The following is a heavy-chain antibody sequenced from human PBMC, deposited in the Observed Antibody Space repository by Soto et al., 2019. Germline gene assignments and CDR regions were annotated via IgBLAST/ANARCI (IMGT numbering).Heavy chain of an antibody. CDR3: ARAGGSDSSGYPLGAFDI. V-gene: IGHV1-46*01. CDR2: INPSGGST. J-gene: IGHJ3*02. CDR1: VYSFTGYY. Sequence: XSVKVSCKASVYSFTGYYMKWVRQAPGQGLEWMGIINPSGGSTSYAQKFQGRVTMTRDTSTSTVYMELSSLRSEDTAVYYCARAGGSDSSGYPLGAFDIWGQGTMVTVSS. D-gene: IGHD3-22*01.